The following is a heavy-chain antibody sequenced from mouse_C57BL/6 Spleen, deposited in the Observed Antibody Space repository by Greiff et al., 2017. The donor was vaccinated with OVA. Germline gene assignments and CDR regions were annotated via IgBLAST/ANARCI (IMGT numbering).Heavy chain of an antibody. CDR3: ARIEGNYGSSYYAMDY. Sequence: QVQLKESGPGILQPSQTLSLTCSFSGFSLSTFGMGVGWIRQPSGKGLEWLAHIWWDDDKYYNPALKSRLTISKDTSKNQVFLKIANVDTADTATYYGARIEGNYGSSYYAMDYWGQGTSVTVSS. J-gene: IGHJ4*01. CDR2: IWWDDDK. CDR1: GFSLSTFGMG. D-gene: IGHD1-1*01. V-gene: IGHV8-8*01.